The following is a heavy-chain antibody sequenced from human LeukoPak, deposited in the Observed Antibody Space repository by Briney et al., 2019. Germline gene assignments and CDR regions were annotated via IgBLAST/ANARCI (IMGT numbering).Heavy chain of an antibody. J-gene: IGHJ4*02. CDR2: LVYDERN. CDR1: GFTFSSYG. Sequence: GGSLRLSCAASGFTFSSYGMHWVRQAPGKGLEWVARLVYDERNDYANSVKGRFTISRDNSKNTLYLQMDNLRVDDTAVYYCARDLSAAYDFWGQGILVTVSS. CDR3: ARDLSAAYDF. D-gene: IGHD2-21*01. V-gene: IGHV3-33*01.